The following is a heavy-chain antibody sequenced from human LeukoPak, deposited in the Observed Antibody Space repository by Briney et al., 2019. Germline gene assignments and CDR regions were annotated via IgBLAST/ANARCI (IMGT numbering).Heavy chain of an antibody. CDR1: GFTFSSYS. CDR2: ISSSSSTI. Sequence: GGSLRLSCAASGFTFSSYSMNWVRQAPGKGLEWVSYISSSSSTIYYADSVKGRFTISRDNAKNSLYLQMNSLRAEDTAVYYCARDRRWLQLNYFDYWGQGTLVTVSS. CDR3: ARDRRWLQLNYFDY. J-gene: IGHJ4*02. D-gene: IGHD5-24*01. V-gene: IGHV3-48*01.